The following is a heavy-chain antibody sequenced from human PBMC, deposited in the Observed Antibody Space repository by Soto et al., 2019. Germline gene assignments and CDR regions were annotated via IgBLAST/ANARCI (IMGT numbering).Heavy chain of an antibody. J-gene: IGHJ4*02. CDR3: ARVHIRAAGVGVDY. CDR1: GYLFPSFG. Sequence: QVQLVQSGPELKMTGASVKVSCTASGYLFPSFGVSWVRQAPGQGLEWVGWISAHAGFTNYAQKFQGRATMSTHSSVATAYLEVRNLRPDDTAVYLCARVHIRAAGVGVDYWGQGTLVTVSS. V-gene: IGHV1-18*01. CDR2: ISAHAGFT. D-gene: IGHD6-13*01.